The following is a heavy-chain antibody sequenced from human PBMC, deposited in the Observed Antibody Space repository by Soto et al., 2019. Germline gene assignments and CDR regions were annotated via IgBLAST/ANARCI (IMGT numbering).Heavy chain of an antibody. V-gene: IGHV4-59*08. CDR3: AGTWPSEPFLSSKFDY. J-gene: IGHJ4*02. CDR2: IYYSGST. CDR1: GGSISSYY. Sequence: SETLSLTCTVSGGSISSYYWSWIRQPPGKGLEWIGYIYYSGSTNYNPSLKSRVTISVDTSKNQFSLKLSSVTAADTAVYYCAGTWPSEPFLSSKFDYWGQGTLVTVSS. D-gene: IGHD3-3*02.